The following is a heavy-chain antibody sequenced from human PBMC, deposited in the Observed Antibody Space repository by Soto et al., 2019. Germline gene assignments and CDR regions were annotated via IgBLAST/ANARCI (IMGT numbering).Heavy chain of an antibody. J-gene: IGHJ4*02. Sequence: TETLSLSCAVYGGSFSPYYWSWIRQTPGKGLEWIAEINYSGITNFNPSLKSRVTMSVDTSKSQISMKLSSMTAADTAMYYCARRDGDYLGVGYFDFWGQGSMVTVSS. D-gene: IGHD4-17*01. CDR3: ARRDGDYLGVGYFDF. CDR1: GGSFSPYY. V-gene: IGHV4-34*01. CDR2: INYSGIT.